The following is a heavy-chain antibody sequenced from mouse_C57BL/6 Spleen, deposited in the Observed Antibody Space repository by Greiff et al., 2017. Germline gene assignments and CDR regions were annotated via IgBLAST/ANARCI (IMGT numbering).Heavy chain of an antibody. V-gene: IGHV1-55*01. CDR3: ARQLRLRDYAMDY. CDR2: IYPGSGST. Sequence: QVQLQQPGAELVTPGASVKMSCKASGYTFTSYWITWVKQRPGQGLEWIGDIYPGSGSTNYNEKFKSKATLTVDTSSSTAYMQLSSLTSEDSAVYYCARQLRLRDYAMDYWGQGTSVTVSS. D-gene: IGHD3-2*02. CDR1: GYTFTSYW. J-gene: IGHJ4*01.